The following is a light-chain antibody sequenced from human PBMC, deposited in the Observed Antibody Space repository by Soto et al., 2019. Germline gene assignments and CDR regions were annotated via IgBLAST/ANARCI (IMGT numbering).Light chain of an antibody. V-gene: IGKV1-5*03. CDR1: QSISNR. CDR2: RAS. CDR3: QQYNSYSPRLT. Sequence: DIQMTQSPSTLSASVGDRVTITCRASQSISNRLAGYQQKPGKAPKLLIYRASSLESGVPSRFSGSGSGTEFTLTISSLQPDDFATYYCQQYNSYSPRLTFGGGTKVEIK. J-gene: IGKJ4*01.